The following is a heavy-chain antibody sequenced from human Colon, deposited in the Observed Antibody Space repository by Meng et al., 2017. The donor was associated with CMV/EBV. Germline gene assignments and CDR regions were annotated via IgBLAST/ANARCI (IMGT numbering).Heavy chain of an antibody. CDR3: AREVEGSSRTEV. Sequence: QLELQESGPGLVKPSETLSLTCSVSGGSISSSSYFWAWIRQPPGKGLEWIGSINYSGSTYYKPSLKSRVTISLDTSKNQISLKVTSVTAADTAMYYCAREVEGSSRTEVWGRGTMVTVSS. CDR2: INYSGST. CDR1: GGSISSSSYF. J-gene: IGHJ3*01. V-gene: IGHV4-39*07. D-gene: IGHD6-13*01.